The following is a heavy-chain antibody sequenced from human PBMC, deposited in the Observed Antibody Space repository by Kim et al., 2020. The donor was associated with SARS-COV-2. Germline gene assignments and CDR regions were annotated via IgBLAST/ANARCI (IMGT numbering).Heavy chain of an antibody. CDR3: ARSLQIDY. V-gene: IGHV3-7*03. J-gene: IGHJ4*02. Sequence: GGSLRLSCAASGFTFTDFWMTWVRQASGKGLEWVANIKQDGSEKNYVDSVKGRFTISRDNAKTSVFLQMNSLRVDDTAVYFCARSLQIDYWGQGTRVTVS. CDR1: GFTFTDFW. CDR2: IKQDGSEK.